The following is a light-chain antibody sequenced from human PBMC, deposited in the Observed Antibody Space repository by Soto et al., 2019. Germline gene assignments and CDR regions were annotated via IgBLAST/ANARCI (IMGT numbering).Light chain of an antibody. J-gene: IGKJ1*01. Sequence: EIVMTQSPAILSVSPGERATLSCRASQSVGNNLAWYQQTPGQAPRLIIYHASVRAAGIPTRFSGSGSGSEFTLTISSLQSEDFAIYYCQHYNNWPPGTFGQGSKVEI. V-gene: IGKV3-15*01. CDR3: QHYNNWPPGT. CDR2: HAS. CDR1: QSVGNN.